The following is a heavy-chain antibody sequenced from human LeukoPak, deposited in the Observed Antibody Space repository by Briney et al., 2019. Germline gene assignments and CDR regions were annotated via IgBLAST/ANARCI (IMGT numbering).Heavy chain of an antibody. Sequence: SETLSLTCAVYGGSFSGYYWSWIRQPPGKGLEWIGEINHSGSTNYNPSLRSRVTISVDTSKNQFSLKLNSVTAADTAVYYCARHRSKWLQSSFDYWGQGTLVTVSS. J-gene: IGHJ4*02. D-gene: IGHD5-24*01. CDR2: INHSGST. V-gene: IGHV4-34*01. CDR1: GGSFSGYY. CDR3: ARHRSKWLQSSFDY.